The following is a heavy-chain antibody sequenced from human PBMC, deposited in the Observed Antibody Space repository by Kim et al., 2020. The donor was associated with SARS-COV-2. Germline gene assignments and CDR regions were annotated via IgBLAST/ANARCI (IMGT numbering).Heavy chain of an antibody. D-gene: IGHD2-15*01. Sequence: SEKYYVDSVKGRFTISRDNAKNSLYLQMNSLRAEDTAVYYCARGQGIWANWGQGTLVTVSS. V-gene: IGHV3-7*03. CDR2: SEK. J-gene: IGHJ4*02. CDR3: ARGQGIWAN.